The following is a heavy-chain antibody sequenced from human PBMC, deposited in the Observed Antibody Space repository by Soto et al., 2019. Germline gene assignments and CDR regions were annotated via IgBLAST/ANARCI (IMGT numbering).Heavy chain of an antibody. CDR3: VRDLDGSGSSYTDY. CDR1: GYMFISYG. Sequence: QVQLVQSGAEVKKPGASVKVSCKASGYMFISYGINWVRQAPGQGLEWMGWISAYNGNTKYAQNLQGRVTMTTDTSTSTAYMEMRSLRSDDTAVYYCVRDLDGSGSSYTDYWGPGTLVTVSS. D-gene: IGHD3-10*01. CDR2: ISAYNGNT. V-gene: IGHV1-18*01. J-gene: IGHJ4*02.